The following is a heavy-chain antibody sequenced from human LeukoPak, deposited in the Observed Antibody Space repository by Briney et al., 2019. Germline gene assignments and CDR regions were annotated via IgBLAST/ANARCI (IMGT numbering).Heavy chain of an antibody. CDR2: IYYSVST. Sequence: SETLSLTCTVSDGSLSSSSYYWAWIRQPPGKGLEWIGTIYYSVSTYYNPSLESRVTMSVDTSKNRFSLKLSSVTAADTAVYYCARQYCSSTSCYPDYWGQGTLVTVSS. J-gene: IGHJ4*02. D-gene: IGHD2-2*01. CDR1: DGSLSSSSYY. CDR3: ARQYCSSTSCYPDY. V-gene: IGHV4-39*01.